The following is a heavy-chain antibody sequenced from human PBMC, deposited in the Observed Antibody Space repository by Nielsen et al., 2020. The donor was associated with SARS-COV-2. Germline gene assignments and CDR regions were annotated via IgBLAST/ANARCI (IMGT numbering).Heavy chain of an antibody. Sequence: GESLKISCAASGFTFDDYGMSWVRQAPGKGLEWVSGINWNGGSTGYADSVKGRFTISRDNAKKSLYLQMSSLRVEDTALYFCAKGTYDSNGYWEFFDSWGQGTLLTASS. J-gene: IGHJ4*02. D-gene: IGHD3-22*01. CDR3: AKGTYDSNGYWEFFDS. V-gene: IGHV3-20*04. CDR2: INWNGGST. CDR1: GFTFDDYG.